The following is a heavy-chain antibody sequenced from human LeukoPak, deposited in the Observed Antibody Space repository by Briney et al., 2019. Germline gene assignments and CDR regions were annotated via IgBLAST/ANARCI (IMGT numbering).Heavy chain of an antibody. D-gene: IGHD3-22*01. CDR2: ISSSSSYI. CDR1: GFTFSSYG. V-gene: IGHV3-21*01. J-gene: IGHJ4*02. CDR3: ARASLLPDYYDSSGYYPR. Sequence: PGGSLRLPCAASGFTFSSYGMHWVRQAPGKGLEWVSSISSSSSYIYYADSVKGRFTISRDNAKNSLYLQMNSLRAEDTAVYYCARASLLPDYYDSSGYYPRWGQGTLVTVSS.